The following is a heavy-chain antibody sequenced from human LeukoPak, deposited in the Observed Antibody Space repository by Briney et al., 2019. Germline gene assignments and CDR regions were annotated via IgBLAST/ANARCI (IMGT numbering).Heavy chain of an antibody. CDR2: ISSSGSTI. CDR3: ARESTVDAYYFDY. CDR1: GFTFSDYY. D-gene: IGHD4-11*01. Sequence: GGSLRLSCAASGFTFSDYYMSWIRQAPAKGLEWVSYISSSGSTIYYADSVKGRFTISRDNAKNSLYLQMNSLRAEDTAVYYCARESTVDAYYFDYWGQGTLVTVSS. V-gene: IGHV3-11*01. J-gene: IGHJ4*02.